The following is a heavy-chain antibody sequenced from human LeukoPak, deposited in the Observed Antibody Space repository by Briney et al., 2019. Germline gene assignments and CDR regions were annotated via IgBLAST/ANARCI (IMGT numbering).Heavy chain of an antibody. J-gene: IGHJ5*02. CDR1: GGSISSGSYY. D-gene: IGHD5-12*01. Sequence: SETLSLTCTVSGGSISSGSYYWSWIRQPAGKGLEWIGRIYTSGSTNYSPSLKSRVTISVDTSKNQFSLMLSSVTAADTAVYYCAREPGTGGYSWSNWFDPWGQGTLVTVSS. V-gene: IGHV4-61*02. CDR2: IYTSGST. CDR3: AREPGTGGYSWSNWFDP.